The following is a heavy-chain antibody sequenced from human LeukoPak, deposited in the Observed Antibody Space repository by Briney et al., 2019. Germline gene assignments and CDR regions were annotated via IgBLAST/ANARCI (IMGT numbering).Heavy chain of an antibody. D-gene: IGHD3-10*01. V-gene: IGHV3-23*01. CDR1: GFTFSSYA. Sequence: GGSLRLSCAASGFTFSSYAMSWVRQAPGKGLEWVSAISGSGGSTYYADSVKGRFTISRDNSKNTLYLQMNSLRAEDTAVYYCANHYGSGTNYLDYWGQGTLVTVSS. CDR3: ANHYGSGTNYLDY. J-gene: IGHJ4*02. CDR2: ISGSGGST.